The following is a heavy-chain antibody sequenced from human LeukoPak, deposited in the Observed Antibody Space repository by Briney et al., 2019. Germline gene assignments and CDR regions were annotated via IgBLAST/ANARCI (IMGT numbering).Heavy chain of an antibody. Sequence: GGSLRLSCAAPGFTFSSYWMSWVRQAPGKGLEWVANIKQDGSEKYYVDSVKGRFTVSRDNAKNSLYLQMNSLRAEDTAVYYCARDSGIAVAGTDCWGQGTLVTVSS. V-gene: IGHV3-7*01. CDR1: GFTFSSYW. J-gene: IGHJ4*02. D-gene: IGHD6-19*01. CDR2: IKQDGSEK. CDR3: ARDSGIAVAGTDC.